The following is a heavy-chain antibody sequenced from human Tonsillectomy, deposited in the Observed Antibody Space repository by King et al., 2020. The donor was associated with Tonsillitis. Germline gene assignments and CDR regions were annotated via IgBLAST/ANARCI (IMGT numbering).Heavy chain of an antibody. Sequence: QLVQSGGGLVQPGRSLRLSCAASGFTFDDYAMHWVRQAPGKGLEWVSGISWNSGSIGYADSVKGRFTISRDNAKNSLYLQMNSLRAEDTALYYCAKDVRGSGAFDIWGQGTMVTVSS. D-gene: IGHD3-10*01. CDR2: ISWNSGSI. CDR3: AKDVRGSGAFDI. V-gene: IGHV3-9*01. CDR1: GFTFDDYA. J-gene: IGHJ3*02.